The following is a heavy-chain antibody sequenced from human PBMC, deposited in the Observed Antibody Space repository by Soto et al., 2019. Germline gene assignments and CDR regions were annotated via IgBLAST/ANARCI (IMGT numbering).Heavy chain of an antibody. D-gene: IGHD3-3*01. J-gene: IGHJ5*02. V-gene: IGHV1-2*02. CDR2: INPNSGAT. Sequence: ASVKVSCKASGYAFTGYFMHWVRQAPGQGLEWMGWINPNSGATKYAQKFQGRVTLSRDTSISTAYMELSGLRSDDTAVYYCARGGGTILAPLPWGQGTLVTVSS. CDR3: ARGGGTILAPLP. CDR1: GYAFTGYF.